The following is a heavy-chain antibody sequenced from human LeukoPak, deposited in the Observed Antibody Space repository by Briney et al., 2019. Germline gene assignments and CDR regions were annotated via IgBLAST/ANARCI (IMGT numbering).Heavy chain of an antibody. D-gene: IGHD4-17*01. CDR3: ARRARYGPAYFDY. J-gene: IGHJ4*02. Sequence: GASVKVSCKASGYTFTSYYMHWVRQAPGQGLEWMGIINPSSGSTSYAQKFQGSVTMTRDTSTSTVYMELSSLRSEETAVYYCARRARYGPAYFDYWGQGTLVTVSS. CDR2: INPSSGST. V-gene: IGHV1-46*01. CDR1: GYTFTSYY.